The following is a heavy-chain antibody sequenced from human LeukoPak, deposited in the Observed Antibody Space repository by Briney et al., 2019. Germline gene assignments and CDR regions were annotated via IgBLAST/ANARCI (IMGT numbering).Heavy chain of an antibody. J-gene: IGHJ6*02. V-gene: IGHV1-18*01. CDR1: GYTFTSYG. CDR2: ISAYNGNT. Sequence: GASVKVSCKASGYTFTSYGISWVRQAPGQGLEWMGWISAYNGNTNYAQKLQGRVTMTTDTSTSTAYMELRSLRSDDTAVYSCARDSRHTAMVLGDYYYGMDVWGQGTTVTVSS. D-gene: IGHD5-18*01. CDR3: ARDSRHTAMVLGDYYYGMDV.